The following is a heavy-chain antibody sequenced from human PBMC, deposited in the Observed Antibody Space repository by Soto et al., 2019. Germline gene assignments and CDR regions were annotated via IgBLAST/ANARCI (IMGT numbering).Heavy chain of an antibody. Sequence: SETLSLTCTVSGGSISSGDNYWSWIRQPPGKGLEWIGYIYYSGSTYYNPSLKSRVTISLDTSKNQFSLKLSSVTAADTAVYYCARLSYDSSAEVFDPWGQGTLVTVSS. J-gene: IGHJ5*02. V-gene: IGHV4-30-4*01. CDR2: IYYSGST. CDR1: GGSISSGDNY. D-gene: IGHD3-22*01. CDR3: ARLSYDSSAEVFDP.